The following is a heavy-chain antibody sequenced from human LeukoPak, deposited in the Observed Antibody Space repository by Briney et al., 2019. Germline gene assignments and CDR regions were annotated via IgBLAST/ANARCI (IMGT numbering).Heavy chain of an antibody. V-gene: IGHV3-53*01. J-gene: IGHJ4*02. CDR3: ARDSRSSPLGY. D-gene: IGHD1-26*01. CDR1: GFTVSSNY. CDR2: IYSGGSP. Sequence: PGGSLRLSCAASGFTVSSNYMSWVRQAPGKGLEWVSVIYSGGSPYYADSVKGRFTISRDNSKNTLYLQMNSLRAEDTAVYYCARDSRSSPLGYWGQGTLVTVSS.